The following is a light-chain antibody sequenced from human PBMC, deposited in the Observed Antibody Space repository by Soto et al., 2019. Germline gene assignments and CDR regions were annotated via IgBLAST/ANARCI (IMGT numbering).Light chain of an antibody. V-gene: IGKV3-15*01. CDR3: QQYDNWPYT. J-gene: IGKJ2*01. Sequence: SPATLSVSPGERATLSCRASQSVSNTLAWYQQKPGQAPRLLMYGASIRATGIPARFSGGGSGTQFTLTISSLQSEDFAVYYCQQYDNWPYTFGQGTKVDIK. CDR1: QSVSNT. CDR2: GAS.